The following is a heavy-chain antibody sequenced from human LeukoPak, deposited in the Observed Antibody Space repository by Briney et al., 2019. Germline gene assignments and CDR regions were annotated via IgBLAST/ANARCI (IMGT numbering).Heavy chain of an antibody. D-gene: IGHD2-15*01. CDR2: INTHTGDT. V-gene: IGHV1-18*01. CDR1: GYTFTTYH. CDR3: ARGPGGCSGGSCYHDY. Sequence: GASVKVSRKASGYTFTTYHISWVRQAPRQGHEWMGSINTHTGDTRYGQKVQGRVTMTTDTSTSPAYMELRSLESDDTAVYFCARGPGGCSGGSCYHDYWGQGTLVTVSS. J-gene: IGHJ4*02.